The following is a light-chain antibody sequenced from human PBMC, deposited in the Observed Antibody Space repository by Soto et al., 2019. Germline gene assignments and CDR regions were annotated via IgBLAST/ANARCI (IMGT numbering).Light chain of an antibody. CDR3: QQSYRTPPIT. J-gene: IGKJ5*01. CDR1: QSISSW. CDR2: KAS. Sequence: DIQMTQSPSILSASVGDRVTITCRASQSISSWLAWYQQKPGKAPHLLIHKASHLESGVPSRFSGSGSGTDFTLTISSLQPEDFATYYCQQSYRTPPITFGQGTRLEIK. V-gene: IGKV1-5*03.